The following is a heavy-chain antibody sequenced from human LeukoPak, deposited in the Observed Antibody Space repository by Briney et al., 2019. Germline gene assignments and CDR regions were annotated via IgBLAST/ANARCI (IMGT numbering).Heavy chain of an antibody. J-gene: IGHJ4*02. Sequence: ASVKVSCKASGYTFTSYAMHWVRQAPGQRLEWMGWINAGSGNTKYSQKFQGRVTITRDTSASTAYMELSRLRSEDTAVYYRARGTYSGSSSFDYWGQGTLVTVSS. CDR2: INAGSGNT. CDR1: GYTFTSYA. V-gene: IGHV1-3*01. CDR3: ARGTYSGSSSFDY. D-gene: IGHD6-6*01.